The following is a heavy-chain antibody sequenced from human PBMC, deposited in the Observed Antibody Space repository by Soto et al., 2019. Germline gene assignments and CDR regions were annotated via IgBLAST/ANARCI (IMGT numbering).Heavy chain of an antibody. V-gene: IGHV1-18*04. D-gene: IGHD2-15*01. CDR1: GSTFISHG. CDR3: ARGSSSRVVVPEYGIEV. Sequence: QVQLVQSGVEVKKPGASVKVSCKASGSTFISHGISWVRQAPGQGLELMGWISGKNGNTHYAQKLQGRVTFTTDTSTSTAYRELRSPRSDDTAVYYCARGSSSRVVVPEYGIEVLGQGTQGSV. J-gene: IGHJ6*02. CDR2: ISGKNGNT.